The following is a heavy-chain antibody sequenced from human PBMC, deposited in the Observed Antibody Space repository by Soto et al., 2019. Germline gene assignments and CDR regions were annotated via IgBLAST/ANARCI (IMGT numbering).Heavy chain of an antibody. D-gene: IGHD5-12*01. J-gene: IGHJ6*02. CDR3: ARDYYRFNSGYGFSMDV. CDR1: GFTFSSYA. CDR2: ISYDGSNK. Sequence: QVQLVESGGGVVQPGRSLRLSCAASGFTFSSYAMHWVRQAPGKGLEWVAVISYDGSNKYYADSVKGRFTISRDNSXYXXYLQMNSMRAEDTAVYYCARDYYRFNSGYGFSMDVWGQGTTVTVSS. V-gene: IGHV3-30-3*01.